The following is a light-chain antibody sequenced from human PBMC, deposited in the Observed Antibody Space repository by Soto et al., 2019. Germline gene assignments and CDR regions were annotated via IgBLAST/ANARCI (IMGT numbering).Light chain of an antibody. CDR2: AAS. CDR3: LQHNTYPWT. J-gene: IGKJ1*01. V-gene: IGKV1-17*01. CDR1: QAIRND. Sequence: DIQMTQSPSSLSASVGDRVTITCRASQAIRNDLGWYQQKPGKAPKRLIYAASSLDSEVPLRFSGSGSGTDFALTISSLLPEDFATYYCLQHNTYPWTFGQGTKVDIK.